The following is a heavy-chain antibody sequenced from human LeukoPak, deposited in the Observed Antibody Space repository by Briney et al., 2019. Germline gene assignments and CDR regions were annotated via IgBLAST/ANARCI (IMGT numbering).Heavy chain of an antibody. J-gene: IGHJ4*02. CDR3: ARGRMNLDK. V-gene: IGHV3-7*01. CDR2: IKEDGSEK. D-gene: IGHD1-14*01. Sequence: GGSLRLSCVASGFTFSTYWMSWVRQAPGKGLEWVANIKEDGSEKYYVDSVKGRLTISRDNVKNSVYLQMNRLRAEDTAVYYSARGRMNLDKWGQGTLVTVSS. CDR1: GFTFSTYW.